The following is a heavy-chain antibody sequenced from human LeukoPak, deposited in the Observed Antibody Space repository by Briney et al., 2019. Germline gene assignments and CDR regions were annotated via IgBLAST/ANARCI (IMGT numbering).Heavy chain of an antibody. CDR3: ARGSTYYDFWSGYETYFDY. V-gene: IGHV4-30-4*01. J-gene: IGHJ4*02. D-gene: IGHD3-3*01. CDR2: IYYSGST. CDR1: GGSISSGDYY. Sequence: SETLSLTCTVSGGSISSGDYYWSWIRQPPGKGLEWIGYIYYSGSTNYNPSLKSRVTISVDTSKNQFSLKLSSVTAADTAVYYCARGSTYYDFWSGYETYFDYWGQGTLVTVSS.